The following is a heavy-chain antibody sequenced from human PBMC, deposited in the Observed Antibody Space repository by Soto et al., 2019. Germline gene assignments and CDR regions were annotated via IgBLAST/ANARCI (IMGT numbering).Heavy chain of an antibody. Sequence: GGSLRLSCAASGFTFSSYSMNWVRQAPGKGLEWVSSITSDNDIYYADSVKGRFTISRDNAKNSLLLHMNSLRAEDTAVYYCASSSSSWYNWFDPWGQGTLVTVAS. CDR1: GFTFSSYS. D-gene: IGHD6-13*01. CDR3: ASSSSSWYNWFDP. CDR2: ITSDNDI. J-gene: IGHJ5*02. V-gene: IGHV3-21*01.